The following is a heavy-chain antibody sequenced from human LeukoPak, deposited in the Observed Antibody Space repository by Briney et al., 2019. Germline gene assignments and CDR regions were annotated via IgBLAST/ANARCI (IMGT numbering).Heavy chain of an antibody. CDR2: ISYDGNNK. CDR3: ATLPT. D-gene: IGHD4-17*01. J-gene: IGHJ4*02. V-gene: IGHV3-30-3*01. CDR1: GFTVSSNY. Sequence: GGSLRLSCAASGFTVSSNYMSWVRQAPGKGLEWVAVISYDGNNKYYADSVKGRFTISRDNSKNTLYLQMNSLRAEDTALYYCATLPTWGQGTLVTVSS.